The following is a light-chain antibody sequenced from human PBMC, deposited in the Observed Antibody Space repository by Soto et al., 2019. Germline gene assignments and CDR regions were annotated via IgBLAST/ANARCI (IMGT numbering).Light chain of an antibody. Sequence: IVLTQSPATLSVSPGERATLSCRASPSVTNFLAWYQQKPGQAPRLLIYGAFNRATGIPARFSGSGSGTDFTLTISSLEPEDSAVYYCQQRNVWPPVTFGQGTRLEI. CDR2: GAF. J-gene: IGKJ5*01. CDR3: QQRNVWPPVT. CDR1: PSVTNF. V-gene: IGKV3-11*01.